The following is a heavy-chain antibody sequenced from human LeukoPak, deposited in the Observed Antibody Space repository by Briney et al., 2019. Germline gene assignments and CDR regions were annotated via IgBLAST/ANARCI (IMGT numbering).Heavy chain of an antibody. CDR3: ARVGRFLEWFPSYFDY. CDR1: GFTFSSYW. Sequence: GGSLRLSCAASGFTFSSYWLHWVRQAPAKGLVWVSRINTDGSSTSYADSVKGRFTISRDNAKNTLYLQMNSLRAEDTAVYYCARVGRFLEWFPSYFDYWGQGTLVTVCS. V-gene: IGHV3-74*01. J-gene: IGHJ4*02. CDR2: INTDGSST. D-gene: IGHD3-3*01.